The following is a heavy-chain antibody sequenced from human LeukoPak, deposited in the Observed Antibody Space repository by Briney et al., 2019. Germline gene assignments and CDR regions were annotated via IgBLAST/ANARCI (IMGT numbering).Heavy chain of an antibody. CDR2: IYYSGST. CDR1: GYSISSGYY. V-gene: IGHV4-38-2*02. CDR3: ARTYSSGWLDY. J-gene: IGHJ4*02. D-gene: IGHD6-19*01. Sequence: SETLSLTCTVSGYSISSGYYWGWIRQPPGKGLEWIGYIYYSGSTNYNPSLKSRVTISVDTSKNQFSLKLSSVTAADTAVYYCARTYSSGWLDYWGQGTLVTVSS.